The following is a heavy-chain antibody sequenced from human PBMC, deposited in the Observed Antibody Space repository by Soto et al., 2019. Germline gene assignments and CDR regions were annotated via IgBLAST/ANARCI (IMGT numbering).Heavy chain of an antibody. J-gene: IGHJ3*02. CDR3: ARESITIFGVVSPDAFDI. CDR2: IYYSGST. Sequence: PSETLSLTCTVSGGSISSGGYYWSWTRQHPGKGLEWIGYIYYSGSTYHNPSLKSRVTISVDTSKNQFSLKLSSVTAADTAVYYCARESITIFGVVSPDAFDIWGQGTMVTVSS. V-gene: IGHV4-31*03. D-gene: IGHD3-3*01. CDR1: GGSISSGGYY.